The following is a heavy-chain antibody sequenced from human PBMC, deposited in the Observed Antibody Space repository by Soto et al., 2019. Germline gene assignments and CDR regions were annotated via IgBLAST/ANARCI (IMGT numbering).Heavy chain of an antibody. CDR3: ARDSLRGLLRGSAFDI. CDR1: GGSISSYY. J-gene: IGHJ3*02. D-gene: IGHD1-26*01. V-gene: IGHV4-59*01. Sequence: SETLSLTCTVSGGSISSYYWSWIRQPPGKGLEWIGYIYYSGSTNYNPSLKSRVTISVDTSKNQFSLKLSSVTAADTAVYYCARDSLRGLLRGSAFDIWGQGTMVTVSS. CDR2: IYYSGST.